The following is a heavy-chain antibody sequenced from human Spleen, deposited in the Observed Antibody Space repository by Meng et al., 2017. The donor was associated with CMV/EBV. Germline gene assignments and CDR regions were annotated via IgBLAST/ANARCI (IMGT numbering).Heavy chain of an antibody. CDR2: IWPGDSDT. D-gene: IGHD3-16*01. J-gene: IGHJ6*02. CDR1: GYSFTTYW. V-gene: IGHV5-51*01. CDR3: ARLGGGGGV. Sequence: GESLKISCKTSGYSFTTYWIGWVRQMPGKGLEWMGNIWPGDSDTTYSPSFQGRVTISADKSITTAYLQWGSLKASDTAMYYCARLGGGGGVRGQGTTVTVSS.